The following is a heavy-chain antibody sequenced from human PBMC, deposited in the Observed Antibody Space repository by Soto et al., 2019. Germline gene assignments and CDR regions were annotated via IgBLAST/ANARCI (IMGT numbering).Heavy chain of an antibody. CDR2: INTGNGNT. Sequence: QVQLVQSGAEVKKPGASVKVSCKASGYTFTTYAIHWVRQAPGQRLEWMGWINTGNGNTEYSQTFQGRVTITRDTSASTDYMELSSLRSEDTAMYYCTRVNTIFLNPAYYSYNMDVWGQGTTVTVAS. CDR3: TRVNTIFLNPAYYSYNMDV. J-gene: IGHJ6*02. V-gene: IGHV1-3*04. D-gene: IGHD3-9*01. CDR1: GYTFTTYA.